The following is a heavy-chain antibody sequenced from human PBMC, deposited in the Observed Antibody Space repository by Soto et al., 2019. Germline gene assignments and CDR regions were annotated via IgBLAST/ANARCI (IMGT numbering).Heavy chain of an antibody. J-gene: IGHJ4*02. CDR3: ARSYCSPTTCYAIFDY. CDR2: MYNTGST. Sequence: SETLSLTCTVSGGSISSYYWSWIRQPPGKGLEWIGYMYNTGSTVYNPSFKGRVTISVDTSKNQFSPKLSSVTAADTAVYYCARSYCSPTTCYAIFDYWGRGTLVTVSS. CDR1: GGSISSYY. D-gene: IGHD2-2*01. V-gene: IGHV4-59*01.